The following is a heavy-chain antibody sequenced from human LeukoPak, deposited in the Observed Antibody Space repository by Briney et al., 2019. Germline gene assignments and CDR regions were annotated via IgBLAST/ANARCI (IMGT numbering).Heavy chain of an antibody. J-gene: IGHJ6*03. V-gene: IGHV4-61*01. CDR3: ARLSPLTGAYYYMDV. CDR1: GASISNGTYY. CDR2: IYYSGST. Sequence: SETLSLTCTVSGASISNGTYYWSWIRQPPGEGLEWIGYIYYSGSTNYDPSLKSRVTISVDTSKNQFSLKLSSVTAADTAVYYCARLSPLTGAYYYMDVWGKGTTVTVSS. D-gene: IGHD7-27*01.